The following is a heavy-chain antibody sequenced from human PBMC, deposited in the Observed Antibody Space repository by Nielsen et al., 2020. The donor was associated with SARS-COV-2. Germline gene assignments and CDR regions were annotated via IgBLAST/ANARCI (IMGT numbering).Heavy chain of an antibody. J-gene: IGHJ4*02. Sequence: GGSLRLSCAASGFTFSSYAMHWVRQAPGKGLEWVAVISYDGSNKYYADSVKGRFTISRDNSKNTLYLQMSSLRSEDTAVYYCARGTSITMIVVTTDLFDYWGQGTLVTVSS. D-gene: IGHD3-22*01. CDR1: GFTFSSYA. V-gene: IGHV3-30-3*01. CDR2: ISYDGSNK. CDR3: ARGTSITMIVVTTDLFDY.